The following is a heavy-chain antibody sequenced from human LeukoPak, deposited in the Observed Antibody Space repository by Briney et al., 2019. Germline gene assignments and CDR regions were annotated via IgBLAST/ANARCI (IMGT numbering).Heavy chain of an antibody. V-gene: IGHV3-23*01. CDR1: GLTVNNNY. J-gene: IGHJ4*02. CDR3: AKDPYYYDSSGPPDY. D-gene: IGHD3-22*01. Sequence: PGGSLRLSCAASGLTVNNNYMNWVRQAPGKGLEWVSAISGSGGSTYYADSVKGRFTISRDNSKNTLYLQMNSLRAEDTAVYYCAKDPYYYDSSGPPDYWGQGTLVTVSS. CDR2: ISGSGGST.